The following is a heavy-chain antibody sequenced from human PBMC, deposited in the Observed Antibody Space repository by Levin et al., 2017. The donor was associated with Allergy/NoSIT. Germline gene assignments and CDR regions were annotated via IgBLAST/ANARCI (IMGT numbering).Heavy chain of an antibody. CDR3: ARLKGCCSGGSWFDP. Sequence: ASVKVSCKASGYTFTSYGISWVRQAPGQGLEWMGWISAYNGNTNYAQKLQGRVTMTTDTSTSTAYMELRSLRSDDTAVYYCARLKGCCSGGSWFDPWGQGTLVTVSS. CDR2: ISAYNGNT. D-gene: IGHD2-15*01. V-gene: IGHV1-18*01. CDR1: GYTFTSYG. J-gene: IGHJ5*02.